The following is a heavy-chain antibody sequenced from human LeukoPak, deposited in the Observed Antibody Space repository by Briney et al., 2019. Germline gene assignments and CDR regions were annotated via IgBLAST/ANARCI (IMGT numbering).Heavy chain of an antibody. J-gene: IGHJ2*01. D-gene: IGHD4-17*01. Sequence: SETLSLTCTVSGGSISSYYWSWIRQPPGKGLEWIGYIYYSGSTNYNPSLKSRVTISVDTSKNQFSLKLSSVTAADTAVYYCARGPLLTTPSDWYFDLWGRGTLVTVSS. V-gene: IGHV4-59*08. CDR3: ARGPLLTTPSDWYFDL. CDR1: GGSISSYY. CDR2: IYYSGST.